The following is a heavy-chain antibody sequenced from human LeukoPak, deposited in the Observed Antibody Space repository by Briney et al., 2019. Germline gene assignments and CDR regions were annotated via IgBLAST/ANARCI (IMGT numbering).Heavy chain of an antibody. D-gene: IGHD3-22*01. J-gene: IGHJ4*02. V-gene: IGHV3-15*01. Sequence: GGSLRLSCAASGFTFTNAWLTWVRQAPGKGLQWVGRIKGKTNGETTDYAAPVKGRFTISRDDSRNTLYLQMSSLKTEDTAIYYCTLSSSYDTTAASESRFGYWGQGTLVTVSS. CDR2: IKGKTNGETT. CDR3: TLSSSYDTTAASESRFGY. CDR1: GFTFTNAW.